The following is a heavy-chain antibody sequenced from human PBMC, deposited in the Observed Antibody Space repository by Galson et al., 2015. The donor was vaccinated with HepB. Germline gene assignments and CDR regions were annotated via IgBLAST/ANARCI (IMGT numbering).Heavy chain of an antibody. CDR1: GYSFSNYG. D-gene: IGHD1-1*01. V-gene: IGHV1-18*01. Sequence: SVKVSCKASGYSFSNYGLSWIRQAPGPGLEWMGWFSGYDGSTNYAQKFQGRVTMTADASSGTAYLELRNLRSDDTAVYYCARDSRLELRLNNYFSYGMDVWGQGRAVTVS. J-gene: IGHJ6*02. CDR3: ARDSRLELRLNNYFSYGMDV. CDR2: FSGYDGST.